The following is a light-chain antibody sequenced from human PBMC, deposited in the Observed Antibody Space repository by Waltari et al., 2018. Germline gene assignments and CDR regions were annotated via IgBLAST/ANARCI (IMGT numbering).Light chain of an antibody. V-gene: IGKV2-29*02. CDR2: AVS. J-gene: IGKJ1*01. Sequence: DVVMTQTPLSLSVTPGQPASISCKSSQTLLHSDGQTYLYWFLQKPGQSPQLLIYAVSSRVSGVSTKFSGSGSGTDFTLKISRVEADDVGIYYCMQGLHLPRTFGQGTKVEMK. CDR3: MQGLHLPRT. CDR1: QTLLHSDGQTY.